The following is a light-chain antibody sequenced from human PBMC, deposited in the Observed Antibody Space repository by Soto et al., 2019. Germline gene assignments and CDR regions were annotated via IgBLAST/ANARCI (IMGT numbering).Light chain of an antibody. J-gene: IGLJ1*01. CDR3: AAWDDTVRSYV. CDR2: RDN. CDR1: ISNIATNY. Sequence: QSVLTQPPSGSGTPGQRVTISCSGGISNIATNYVHWFQQLPGTAPKVLTNRDNQRPSGVPDRFSGSKSGTSASLAISGLRSEDEAEYYCAAWDDTVRSYVFGTGTKLTVL. V-gene: IGLV1-47*01.